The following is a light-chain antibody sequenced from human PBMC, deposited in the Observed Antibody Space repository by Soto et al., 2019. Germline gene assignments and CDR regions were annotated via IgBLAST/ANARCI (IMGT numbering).Light chain of an antibody. J-gene: IGLJ1*01. CDR2: RNS. V-gene: IGLV1-47*01. CDR1: SSNIGSNF. Sequence: QSVLTQPPSASGTPGQRVTISCSGRSSNIGSNFVYWYQHLPGTAPKLVIYRNSQRPSGVPDRCSGSKSGTSASLAISGLQSADEADYYCSGWDDSLSGYVFGPGTKLTVL. CDR3: SGWDDSLSGYV.